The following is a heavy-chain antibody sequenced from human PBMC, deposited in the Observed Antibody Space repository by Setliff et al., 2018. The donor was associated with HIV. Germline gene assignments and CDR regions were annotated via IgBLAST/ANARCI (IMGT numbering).Heavy chain of an antibody. CDR1: GGSFSGYY. CDR3: AGGNGGYSGSYLAVYFDY. D-gene: IGHD1-26*01. V-gene: IGHV4-34*01. J-gene: IGHJ4*02. Sequence: SETLSLTCSVSGGSFSGYYWSWSRQPPGKGLEWIGEINHSGSTNYKPSLKIRVTMSVDMSKNKVSLEVSSVTAADTAVYYCAGGNGGYSGSYLAVYFDYWGQGTLVTVSS. CDR2: INHSGST.